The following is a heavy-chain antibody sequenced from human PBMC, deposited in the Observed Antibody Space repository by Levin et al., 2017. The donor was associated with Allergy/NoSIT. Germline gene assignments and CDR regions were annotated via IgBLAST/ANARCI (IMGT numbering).Heavy chain of an antibody. CDR2: IWYDGSQK. CDR1: GFTFSSYG. CDR3: ARDLTTGGIDY. D-gene: IGHD4/OR15-4a*01. Sequence: HPGGSLRLSCAASGFTFSSYGMHWVRQAPGKGLEWVAIIWYDGSQKYYADYVKGRFTISRDNSKNTLYLQMNSLRAEDTAVYYGARDLTTGGIDYWGQGTLVTVSS. V-gene: IGHV3-33*01. J-gene: IGHJ4*02.